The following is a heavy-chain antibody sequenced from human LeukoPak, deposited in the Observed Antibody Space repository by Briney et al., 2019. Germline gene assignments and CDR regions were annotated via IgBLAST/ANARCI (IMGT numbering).Heavy chain of an antibody. J-gene: IGHJ3*02. D-gene: IGHD4-17*01. Sequence: PSETLSLTCSVSGDSFSGYYWNWIRQPPGKGLEWIGYVHYSGGTSYNPSLRSRVTISVDSSKSQFSLKLTSVTAADTAIYYCARQMTTLPTGRTFDTWGQGTMVTVSS. CDR3: ARQMTTLPTGRTFDT. CDR2: VHYSGGT. CDR1: GDSFSGYY. V-gene: IGHV4-59*01.